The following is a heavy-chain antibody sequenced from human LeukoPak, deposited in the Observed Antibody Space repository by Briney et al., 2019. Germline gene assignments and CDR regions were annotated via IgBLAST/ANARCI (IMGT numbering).Heavy chain of an antibody. CDR2: ISSSSSYI. CDR3: ARDGSSYSSSWFLNSYYYYGMDV. CDR1: GFTFSSYS. V-gene: IGHV3-21*01. J-gene: IGHJ6*02. Sequence: GGSLRLSCAASGFTFSSYSMNWVRQAPGKGLEWVSPISSSSSYIYYADSVKGRFTISRDNAKNSLYLQMNSLRAEDTAVYYCARDGSSYSSSWFLNSYYYYGMDVWGQGTTVTVSS. D-gene: IGHD6-13*01.